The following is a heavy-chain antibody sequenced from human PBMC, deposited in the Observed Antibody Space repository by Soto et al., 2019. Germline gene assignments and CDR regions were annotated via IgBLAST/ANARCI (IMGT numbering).Heavy chain of an antibody. CDR2: ISTSSSHI. V-gene: IGHV3-21*01. Sequence: GSLRLSCTASGFTFSDYSMNWVRQAPGKGLEWVSCISTSSSHIYYADSVKGRFTISRDNAKNSLYLQMNSLRADDTGVYYCARGQPPTGPYFEYWGQGTLVTVSS. J-gene: IGHJ4*02. D-gene: IGHD4-4*01. CDR3: ARGQPPTGPYFEY. CDR1: GFTFSDYS.